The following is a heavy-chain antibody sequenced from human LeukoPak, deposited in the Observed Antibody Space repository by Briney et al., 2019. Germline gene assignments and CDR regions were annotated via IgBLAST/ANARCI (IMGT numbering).Heavy chain of an antibody. CDR1: GGSISDYY. D-gene: IGHD3-16*01. Sequence: SETLSLTCTVSGGSISDYYWSWIRQPPGKGLEWIGYIYYSGSTYYNPSLKSRVTISVDTSKNQFSLKLSSVTAADTAVYYCARDNLAYWDYWGQGTLVTVSS. CDR2: IYYSGST. J-gene: IGHJ4*02. V-gene: IGHV4-30-4*01. CDR3: ARDNLAYWDY.